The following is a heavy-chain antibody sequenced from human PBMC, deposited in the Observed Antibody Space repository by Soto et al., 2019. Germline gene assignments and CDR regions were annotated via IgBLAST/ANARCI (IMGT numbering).Heavy chain of an antibody. V-gene: IGHV3-66*01. CDR2: IYGGDTA. J-gene: IGHJ3*02. Sequence: GGSLRLSCAISGFTVSDNYMSWVRQAPGKGLEWVSVIYGGDTAYYADSVKGRFTISRDKSKNTLDLQMNSLRAEDTAVFYCVTLQGSFDIWGQGTVVTVSS. CDR3: VTLQGSFDI. D-gene: IGHD1-1*01. CDR1: GFTVSDNY.